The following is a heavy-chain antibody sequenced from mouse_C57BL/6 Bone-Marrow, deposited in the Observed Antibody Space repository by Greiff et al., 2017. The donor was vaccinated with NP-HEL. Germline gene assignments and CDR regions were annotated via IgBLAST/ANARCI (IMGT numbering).Heavy chain of an antibody. D-gene: IGHD1-1*01. CDR1: GFTFSSYG. CDR2: ISSGGSYT. J-gene: IGHJ4*01. V-gene: IGHV5-6*01. CDR3: ARLRGYYYGSSTPYAMDY. Sequence: EVQRVESGGDLVKPGGSLKLSCAASGFTFSSYGMSWVRQTPDKRLEWVATISSGGSYTYYPDSVKGRFTISRDNAKNTLYLQMSSLKSEDTAMYYCARLRGYYYGSSTPYAMDYWGQGTSVTVSS.